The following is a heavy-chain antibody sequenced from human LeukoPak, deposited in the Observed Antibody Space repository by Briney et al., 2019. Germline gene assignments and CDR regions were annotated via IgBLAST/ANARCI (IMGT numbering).Heavy chain of an antibody. CDR3: ASPNYDILTGVDAFDI. D-gene: IGHD3-9*01. V-gene: IGHV1-69*04. Sequence: SVKVSCKASGYTFTSYGISWVRQAPGQGLEWMGRIIPILGIANYAQKFQGRVTITADKSTSTAYMELSSLRSEDTAVYYCASPNYDILTGVDAFDIWGQGTMVTVSS. J-gene: IGHJ3*02. CDR1: GYTFTSYG. CDR2: IIPILGIA.